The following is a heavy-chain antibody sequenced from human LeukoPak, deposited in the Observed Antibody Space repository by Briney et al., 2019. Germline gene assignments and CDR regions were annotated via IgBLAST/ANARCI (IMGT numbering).Heavy chain of an antibody. V-gene: IGHV4-59*01. CDR3: ARAAGGYTYFDY. CDR2: VFDSGST. D-gene: IGHD5-18*01. Sequence: SETLSLTCTVSGGSITSYYWSWIRQPPGKGLEWIGYVFDSGSTNYNPSLKSRATISEDTSRNQLSLKLSSVTAADTAVYYCARAAGGYTYFDYWGQGTLVTVSS. CDR1: GGSITSYY. J-gene: IGHJ4*02.